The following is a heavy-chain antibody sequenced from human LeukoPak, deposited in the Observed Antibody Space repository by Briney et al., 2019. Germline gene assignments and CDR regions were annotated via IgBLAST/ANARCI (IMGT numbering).Heavy chain of an antibody. Sequence: PSETLSLTCTVSGGSISGYYWSWIRQPAGKGLEWIGRIYTSGSTNYNPSLKSRVTISVDTSKNQFSLKVTSMTAADTAIYYCARARGAEPMDYWSQGTLVTVSS. CDR3: ARARGAEPMDY. CDR1: GGSISGYY. J-gene: IGHJ4*02. D-gene: IGHD3-10*01. CDR2: IYTSGST. V-gene: IGHV4-4*07.